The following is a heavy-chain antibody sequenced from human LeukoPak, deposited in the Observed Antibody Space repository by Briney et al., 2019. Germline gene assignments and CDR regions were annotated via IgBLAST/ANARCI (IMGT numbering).Heavy chain of an antibody. CDR3: ARDGSYFDC. CDR1: GDRVSTSSAA. CDR2: TYYRSKWYY. J-gene: IGHJ4*02. Sequence: SQTLSLTCAISGDRVSTSSAAWNWIGQSPSRGLEWLGRTYYRSKWYYDFAVSVQSRININPDTSKNQFSLQLNSVTPEDTDVYYCARDGSYFDCWGQGTLVTVSS. V-gene: IGHV6-1*01.